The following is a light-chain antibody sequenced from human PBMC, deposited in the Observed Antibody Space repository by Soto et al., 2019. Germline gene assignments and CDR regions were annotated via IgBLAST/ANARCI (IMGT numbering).Light chain of an antibody. CDR2: GAS. V-gene: IGKV3D-15*01. J-gene: IGKJ1*01. Sequence: EIVMTQSPPTLSVSPGERAALSCRASQSIRSNLAWYQQKPGQAPRLLIYGASTRATGIPARFSGSGSGTEFTLTISSLQSDDFALYYCPQSTYLLWPFGQGTKVAIK. CDR1: QSIRSN. CDR3: PQSTYLLWP.